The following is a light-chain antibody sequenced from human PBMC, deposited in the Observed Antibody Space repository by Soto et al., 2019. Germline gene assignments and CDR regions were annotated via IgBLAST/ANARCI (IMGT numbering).Light chain of an antibody. J-gene: IGLJ1*01. CDR1: SSDVGTDNY. CDR3: FSYTATRTLV. CDR2: EVS. Sequence: QSALTQPASVSGSPGQSITISCTGSSSDVGTDNYVSWYQQHPGQAPKPMIFEVSNRPSGVSNRFSGSKSGNTASLTISGLQAEDEGDYYCFSYTATRTLVFGSGTKLTVL. V-gene: IGLV2-14*01.